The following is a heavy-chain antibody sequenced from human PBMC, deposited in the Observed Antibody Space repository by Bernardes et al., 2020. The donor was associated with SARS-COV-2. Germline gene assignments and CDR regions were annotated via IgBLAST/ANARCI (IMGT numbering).Heavy chain of an antibody. CDR2: IYSGGST. J-gene: IGHJ4*02. D-gene: IGHD2-2*01. CDR1: GFTVSSNY. Sequence: GGSLRLSCAASGFTVSSNYMSWVRQAPGKGLEWVSVIYSGGSTYYADSVKGRFTISRDNAKNSLYLQMNSLRAEDTALYYCAKDLRGYCSSTSCPGGLDYWGQGTLVTVSS. V-gene: IGHV3-53*05. CDR3: AKDLRGYCSSTSCPGGLDY.